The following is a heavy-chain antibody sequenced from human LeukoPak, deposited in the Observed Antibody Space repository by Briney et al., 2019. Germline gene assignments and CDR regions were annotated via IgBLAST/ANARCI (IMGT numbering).Heavy chain of an antibody. CDR2: IYPGDSDT. D-gene: IGHD3-16*01. CDR1: GYSFTSFW. J-gene: IGHJ3*02. CDR3: ARMADYDQDAFDI. V-gene: IGHV5-51*01. Sequence: GESLKISCKGSGYSFTSFWIGWVRQMPGKGLEWMGIIYPGDSDTRYSPSFQGQVTISADKSINTAYLQWSSLKASDTAMYYCARMADYDQDAFDIWGQGTMVTVSS.